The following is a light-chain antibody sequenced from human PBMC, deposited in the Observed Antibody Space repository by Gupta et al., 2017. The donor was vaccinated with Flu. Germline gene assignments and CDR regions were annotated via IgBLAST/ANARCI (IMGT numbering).Light chain of an antibody. V-gene: IGKV4-1*01. CDR3: QQYYSTPRT. CDR1: RDLLYSSNNKNY. Sequence: DIVMTQSPDSLAVSLGERATINCKSSRDLLYSSNNKNYLAWFQQKPGQPPKLLIYWASTRESGVPDRFSGSGSGTDFTLTISSLRAEDVAVYYCQQYYSTPRTFGQGTKVEIK. J-gene: IGKJ1*01. CDR2: WAS.